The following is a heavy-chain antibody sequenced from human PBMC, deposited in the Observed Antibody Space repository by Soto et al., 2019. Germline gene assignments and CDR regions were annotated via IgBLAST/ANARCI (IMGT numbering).Heavy chain of an antibody. D-gene: IGHD3-10*01. J-gene: IGHJ6*02. Sequence: ASVKVSCKGSGYTFTSYGISWVLQAPGQGLEWMGWISAYNGNTNYAQKLQGRVTMTTDTSTSTAYMELRSLRSDDTAVYYCARDRPITMVRGVALFDYYYGMDVWGQGTTVTVSS. CDR3: ARDRPITMVRGVALFDYYYGMDV. V-gene: IGHV1-18*01. CDR1: GYTFTSYG. CDR2: ISAYNGNT.